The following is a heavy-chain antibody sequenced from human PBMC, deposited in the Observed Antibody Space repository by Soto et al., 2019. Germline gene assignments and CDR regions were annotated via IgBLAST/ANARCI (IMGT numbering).Heavy chain of an antibody. V-gene: IGHV3-23*01. CDR3: ARDSAYYYDSSGYYYFDY. CDR2: ISASGGNT. D-gene: IGHD3-22*01. CDR1: GFTFRSYA. Sequence: PGGSLRLSCAASGFTFRSYAMCWVRQVPGKGLQWVSFISASGGNTYFADTVKGRFTISRDNSKNTLYLQMNSLRAEDTAVYYCARDSAYYYDSSGYYYFDYWGQGTLVTVS. J-gene: IGHJ4*02.